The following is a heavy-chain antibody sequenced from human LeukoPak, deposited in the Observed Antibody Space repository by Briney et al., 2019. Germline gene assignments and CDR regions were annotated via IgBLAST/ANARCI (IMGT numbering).Heavy chain of an antibody. Sequence: SETLSLTCTVSGGSVSSSIYYWDWIRQPPGKGLEWIGSIYHSGRTFYNPSPKSRVTISLDTSKNQFSLKLSSVTAADTAVYYCSRRYSGYHYLDSWGQGTLVTVYS. CDR3: SRRYSGYHYLDS. D-gene: IGHD5-12*01. CDR2: IYHSGRT. V-gene: IGHV4-39*01. CDR1: GGSVSSSIYY. J-gene: IGHJ4*02.